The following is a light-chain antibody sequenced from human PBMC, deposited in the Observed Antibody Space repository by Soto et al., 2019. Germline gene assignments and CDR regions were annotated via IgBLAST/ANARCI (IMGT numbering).Light chain of an antibody. CDR3: QQYNNWPPIT. J-gene: IGKJ5*01. V-gene: IGKV3-15*01. CDR1: ESVSSN. CDR2: GAS. Sequence: EIVLTQSPGTLSLSPGERATLSCRASESVSSNLAWYQQKPGQAPRLLIYGASTRATGISARFSGSGSGTEFTLTISSLQSEDLAVYYCQQYNNWPPITFGQGTRLEI.